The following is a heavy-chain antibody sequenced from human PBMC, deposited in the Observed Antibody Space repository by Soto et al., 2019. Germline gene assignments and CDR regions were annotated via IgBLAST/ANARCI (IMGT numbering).Heavy chain of an antibody. Sequence: QVQLVQSGAEVKKPGSSVKVSCKASGGSLSNYGISWVRQAPGQGLEWMGGIIPVFGTANYAQKFQGRVTITAXESTNIXXMDVTSLRSEDTAVYYCARGDATKIVVTTYYAMDVWGQGTTVTVSS. CDR2: IIPVFGTA. D-gene: IGHD4-17*01. J-gene: IGHJ6*02. V-gene: IGHV1-69*12. CDR3: ARGDATKIVVTTYYAMDV. CDR1: GGSLSNYG.